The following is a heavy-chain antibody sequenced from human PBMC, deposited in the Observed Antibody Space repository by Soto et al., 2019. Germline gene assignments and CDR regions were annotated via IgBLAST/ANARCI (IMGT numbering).Heavy chain of an antibody. V-gene: IGHV4-31*03. CDR3: ARGGVDYGDGDYYFDY. Sequence: SETLSLTCTVSGGSISSGGYYWSWIRQHPGKGLEWIGYIYYSGSTYYNPSLKSRVTISVDTSKNQFSLKLSSVPAADAAVYYCARGGVDYGDGDYYFDYWGQGTLVTVSS. CDR1: GGSISSGGYY. CDR2: IYYSGST. J-gene: IGHJ4*02. D-gene: IGHD4-17*01.